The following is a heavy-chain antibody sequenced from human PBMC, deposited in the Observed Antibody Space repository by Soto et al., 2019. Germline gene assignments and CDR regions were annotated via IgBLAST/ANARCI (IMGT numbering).Heavy chain of an antibody. J-gene: IGHJ3*02. CDR3: ARHGWVGRSWHLGAFGI. CDR2: IYYSGST. Sequence: SETLSLTCTVSGDSISNYYWSWIRQPPGKGLEWIGYIYYSGSTNYNPSLKSRVTISVDTSKNQFSLKLSSVTAADTAVYYCARHGWVGRSWHLGAFGIWGQGTMVTVSS. V-gene: IGHV4-59*08. CDR1: GDSISNYY. D-gene: IGHD6-13*01.